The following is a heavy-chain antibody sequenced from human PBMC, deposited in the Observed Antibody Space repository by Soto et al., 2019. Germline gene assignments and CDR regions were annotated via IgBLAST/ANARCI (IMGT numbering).Heavy chain of an antibody. CDR3: AGGYCSSTSCYAPTVTTGFDY. J-gene: IGHJ4*02. CDR2: IYYSGST. D-gene: IGHD2-2*01. CDR1: GGSISSSSYY. Sequence: SETLSLTCTVSGGSISSSSYYWGWIRQPPGKGLEWIGSIYYSGSTYYNPSLKSRVTISVDTSKNQFSLKLSSVTAADTAVYYCAGGYCSSTSCYAPTVTTGFDYWGQGTLVTVSS. V-gene: IGHV4-39*01.